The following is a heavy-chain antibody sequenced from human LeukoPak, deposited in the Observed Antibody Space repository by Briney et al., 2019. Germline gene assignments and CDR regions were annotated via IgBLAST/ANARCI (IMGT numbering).Heavy chain of an antibody. Sequence: GGSLRLSCAASGFTFSSYWMSWVRQAPGKELEWVANIKQDGSEKYYVDSVKGRFTISRDNAKNSLYLQMNSLRAEDTAVYYCARDRYRLITMIAYKGLLDYWGQGTLVTVSS. V-gene: IGHV3-7*01. D-gene: IGHD3-22*01. CDR2: IKQDGSEK. J-gene: IGHJ4*02. CDR3: ARDRYRLITMIAYKGLLDY. CDR1: GFTFSSYW.